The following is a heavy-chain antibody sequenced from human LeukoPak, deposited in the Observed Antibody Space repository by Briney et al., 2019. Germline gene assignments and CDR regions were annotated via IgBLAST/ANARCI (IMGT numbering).Heavy chain of an antibody. CDR2: IGSSATTI. CDR1: GFTFSDYY. D-gene: IGHD2-8*02. Sequence: GGSLRLSCAASGFTFSDYYMSWIRQAPGKGLEWVSYIGSSATTIYYADSVKGRFTISRDNAKNSLYLQMNSLRAEDTALYYCARVVLDYYYYMDVWGKGTTVTVSS. CDR3: ARVVLDYYYYMDV. J-gene: IGHJ6*03. V-gene: IGHV3-11*01.